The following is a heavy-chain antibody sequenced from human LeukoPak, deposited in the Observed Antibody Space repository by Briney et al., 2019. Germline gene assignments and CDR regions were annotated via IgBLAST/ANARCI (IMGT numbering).Heavy chain of an antibody. CDR1: GGSLSSYY. D-gene: IGHD1-1*01. CDR2: IYSRGLTRGST. V-gene: IGHV4-59*12. Sequence: SETLSLTCTVSGGSLSSYYWSWIRQPPGKGLEWIGYIYSRGLTRGSTNYNPSLKSRVTIPVDTSKNQFSLKVTSVTAADTAVYFCARVTGTTPFDYWGQGTLVTV. CDR3: ARVTGTTPFDY. J-gene: IGHJ4*02.